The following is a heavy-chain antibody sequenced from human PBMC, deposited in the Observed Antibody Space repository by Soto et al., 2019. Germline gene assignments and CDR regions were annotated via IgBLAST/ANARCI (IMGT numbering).Heavy chain of an antibody. CDR1: GGSFSGYY. CDR2: INHSGST. Sequence: QVQLQQWGAGLLKPSETLSLTCAVYGGSFSGYYWSWIRQPPGKGLEWIGEINHSGSTNYNPSLKSRVTISVDTSKNQFSLKLSSVTAADTAVYYCARVSLAHYYDSSGYLSRAWREGPQLDYWGQGTLVTVSS. J-gene: IGHJ4*02. CDR3: ARVSLAHYYDSSGYLSRAWREGPQLDY. V-gene: IGHV4-34*01. D-gene: IGHD3-22*01.